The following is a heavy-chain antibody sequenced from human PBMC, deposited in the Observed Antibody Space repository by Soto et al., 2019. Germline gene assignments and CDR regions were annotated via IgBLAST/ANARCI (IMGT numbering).Heavy chain of an antibody. V-gene: IGHV1-18*01. J-gene: IGHJ3*02. CDR3: ARYSGSYDVHAFDI. CDR1: GYTFTSYG. CDR2: ISAYNGNT. Sequence: QVQLVQSGAEVKKPGASVKVSCKASGYTFTSYGISWVRQAPGQGLEWMGWISAYNGNTNYAQKRQGKVTMTTDTYASKAYMELRSLRAHDTAVYYCARYSGSYDVHAFDIWGQGTMVTVSS. D-gene: IGHD1-26*01.